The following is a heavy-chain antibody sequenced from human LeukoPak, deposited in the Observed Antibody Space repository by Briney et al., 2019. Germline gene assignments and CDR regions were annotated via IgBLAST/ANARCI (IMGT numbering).Heavy chain of an antibody. V-gene: IGHV3-23*01. J-gene: IGHJ5*02. CDR2: ISGSGGST. CDR1: GFTFSSYA. CDR3: AKDPLLRFLEWLPNWFDP. D-gene: IGHD3-3*01. Sequence: GGSLRLSCAASGFTFSSYAMSWVRQAPGKGLEWVSAISGSGGSTYYADSVKGRFTISRDNSKNTLYLQMNSLRAEDTAVYYCAKDPLLRFLEWLPNWFDPWGQGTLVTVSS.